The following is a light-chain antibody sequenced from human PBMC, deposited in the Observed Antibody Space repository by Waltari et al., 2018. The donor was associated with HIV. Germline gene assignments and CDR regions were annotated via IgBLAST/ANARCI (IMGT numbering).Light chain of an antibody. V-gene: IGLV2-14*03. CDR2: NVN. CDR1: SGDVGGYNF. CDR3: SSYTSSGPRYVL. J-gene: IGLJ2*01. Sequence: QSALTQPASVSGSPGQSITISCTGTSGDVGGYNFVSWYQKHPGKAPKLIIFNVNSPPSGVSIRFSGSTSANTASLTISGLQAEDEADYFCSSYTSSGPRYVLFGGGTRLTVL.